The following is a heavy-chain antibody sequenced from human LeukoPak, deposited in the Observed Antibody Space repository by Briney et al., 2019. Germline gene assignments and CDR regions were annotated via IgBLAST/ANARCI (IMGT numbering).Heavy chain of an antibody. CDR3: AREDYYGSGSYYGGPDY. V-gene: IGHV3-43*02. Sequence: PGGSLRLSCAASGFTFDDYAMHWVRQAPGKVLEWVSLISGDGGSTYYADPVKGRFTISRDNAKNSLYLQMNSLRAEDTALYYCAREDYYGSGSYYGGPDYWGQGTLVTVSS. J-gene: IGHJ4*02. CDR2: ISGDGGST. CDR1: GFTFDDYA. D-gene: IGHD3-10*01.